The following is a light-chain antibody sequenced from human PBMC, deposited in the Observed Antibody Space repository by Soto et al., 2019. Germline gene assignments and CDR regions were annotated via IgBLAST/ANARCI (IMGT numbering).Light chain of an antibody. CDR3: QQRSNWPRT. V-gene: IGKV3-11*01. J-gene: IGKJ1*01. CDR1: QSVSSY. Sequence: EIVLTQSPATLSLSPGERATLSCRASQSVSSYLAWYHQKPGQAPRLLIYDASNMATGIPARFSGSGSGTDFTLTISSLEPEEFAVYYCQQRSNWPRTFGQGTKVDIK. CDR2: DAS.